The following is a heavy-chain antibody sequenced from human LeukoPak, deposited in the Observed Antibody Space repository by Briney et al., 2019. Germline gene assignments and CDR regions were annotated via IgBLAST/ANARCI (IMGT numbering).Heavy chain of an antibody. V-gene: IGHV4-30-4*01. J-gene: IGHJ5*02. CDR3: AREVSHYDFWSGATLFDP. CDR2: IYYSGST. D-gene: IGHD3-3*01. Sequence: NPSETLSLTCTVSGGSISSGDYYWSWIRQPPGKGLEWIGYIYYSGSTYYNPSLKSRVTISVDTSKNQFSLKLSSVTAADTAVYYCAREVSHYDFWSGATLFDPWGQGTLVTVSS. CDR1: GGSISSGDYY.